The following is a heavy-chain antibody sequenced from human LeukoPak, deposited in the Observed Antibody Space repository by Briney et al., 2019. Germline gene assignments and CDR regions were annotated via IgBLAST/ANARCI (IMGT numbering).Heavy chain of an antibody. J-gene: IGHJ4*01. CDR2: ISAYNGKI. CDR1: GYMFTNYG. V-gene: IGHV1-18*03. Sequence: GASVKVSCKASGYMFTNYGISWVRQAPGQGLEWMGWISAYNGKINYAQKFQGRVTMTTDRSTNTAYMELRSLRSDDMAVYCCARGYDPKGENDYWGQGTLVAASS. D-gene: IGHD2-2*01. CDR3: ARGYDPKGENDY.